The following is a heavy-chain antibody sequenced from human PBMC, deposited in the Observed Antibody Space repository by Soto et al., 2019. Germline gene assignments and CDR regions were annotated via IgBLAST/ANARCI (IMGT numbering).Heavy chain of an antibody. CDR3: AKDSLWLAPKHNKLYYYYGMDV. CDR2: ISGSGGST. V-gene: IGHV3-23*01. CDR1: GFTFSSYA. J-gene: IGHJ6*02. D-gene: IGHD6-19*01. Sequence: EVQLLESGGGLVQPGGSLRLSCAASGFTFSSYAMSWVRQAPGKVLEWVSAISGSGGSTYYADSVKGRFTISRDNSKNTLYLQMNSLRAEDTAVYYCAKDSLWLAPKHNKLYYYYGMDVWGQGTTVTVSS.